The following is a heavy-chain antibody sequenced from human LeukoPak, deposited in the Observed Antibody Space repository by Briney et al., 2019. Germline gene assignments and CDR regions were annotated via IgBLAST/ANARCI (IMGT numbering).Heavy chain of an antibody. Sequence: ASVKVSCKASGGTFSGYALSWVRQAPGQGLEWMGWISAYNGNTNYAQKLQGRVTMTTDTSTSTAYMELRSLRSDDTAVYYCARDNLQAAAGPSFDYWGQGTLVTVSS. V-gene: IGHV1-18*01. J-gene: IGHJ4*02. D-gene: IGHD6-13*01. CDR3: ARDNLQAAAGPSFDY. CDR1: GGTFSGYA. CDR2: ISAYNGNT.